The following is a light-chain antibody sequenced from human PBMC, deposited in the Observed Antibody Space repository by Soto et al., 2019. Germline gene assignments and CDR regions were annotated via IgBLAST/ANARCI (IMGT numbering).Light chain of an antibody. Sequence: EIVMTQSPDTLSVSPGERATLSCRASQSVSTNLAWYQQKPGLAPRLLIYGASTRATGIPARFSGSGSGTEFTLTISSLQSEDFAVYHCQQYNNWPYTFGQGTKLEIK. CDR2: GAS. V-gene: IGKV3-15*01. CDR3: QQYNNWPYT. CDR1: QSVSTN. J-gene: IGKJ2*01.